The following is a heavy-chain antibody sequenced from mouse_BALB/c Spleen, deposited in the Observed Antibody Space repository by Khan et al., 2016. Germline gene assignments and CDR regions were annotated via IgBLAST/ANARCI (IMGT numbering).Heavy chain of an antibody. CDR2: INPSTGYT. CDR3: ALLRYWYFDV. D-gene: IGHD1-1*01. J-gene: IGHJ1*01. V-gene: IGHV1-7*01. CDR1: GYTFTSYW. Sequence: VELVESGAELAKPGASVKMSCKASGYTFTSYWMHWVKQRPGQGLEWIGYINPSTGYTEYNQKFKDKATLTADKSSSTAYMQLSSLTSEDSAVYYCALLRYWYFDVWGAGTTVTVSS.